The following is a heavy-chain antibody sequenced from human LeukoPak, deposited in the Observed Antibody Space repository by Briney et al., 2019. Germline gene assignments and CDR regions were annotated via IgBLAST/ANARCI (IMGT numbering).Heavy chain of an antibody. CDR2: INHSGST. D-gene: IGHD6-13*01. V-gene: IGHV4-34*01. Sequence: SETLSLTCAVYGGSFSGYYWSWIRQPPGKGLEWIGEINHSGSTNYNPSLKSRVTISVDTSKNQFSLKLSSVTAADTAVYYCASFLTASSPFDYWGQGTLVTVSS. CDR3: ASFLTASSPFDY. J-gene: IGHJ4*02. CDR1: GGSFSGYY.